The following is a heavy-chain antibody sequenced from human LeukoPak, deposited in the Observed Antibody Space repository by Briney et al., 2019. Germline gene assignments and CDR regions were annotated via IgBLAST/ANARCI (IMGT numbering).Heavy chain of an antibody. CDR1: TDSISSSSYY. V-gene: IGHV4-39*01. Sequence: PSETLSHTCTVSTDSISSSSYYWGWIRQPPGKGLEWIGSIYYSGSTYYNPSLKSRVTISVDTSKNQFSLKLSSVTAADTAVYYCATLTGDTAMVRSAFDIWGQGTMVTVSS. J-gene: IGHJ3*02. CDR2: IYYSGST. CDR3: ATLTGDTAMVRSAFDI. D-gene: IGHD5-18*01.